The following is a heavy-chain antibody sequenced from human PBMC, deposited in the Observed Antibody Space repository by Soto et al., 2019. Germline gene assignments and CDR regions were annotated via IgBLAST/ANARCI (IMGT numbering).Heavy chain of an antibody. CDR2: IKSDGSST. CDR3: AKGALRYFDWPSSYYFDY. CDR1: GFTFSTYW. D-gene: IGHD3-9*01. Sequence: VGSLRLSCAASGFTFSTYWMHWVRQAPGKGLVWVSRIKSDGSSTDYADSVKGRFTISRDNSKNTLYLQMNSLRAEDTAVYYCAKGALRYFDWPSSYYFDYWGQGTQVTVSS. J-gene: IGHJ4*02. V-gene: IGHV3-74*01.